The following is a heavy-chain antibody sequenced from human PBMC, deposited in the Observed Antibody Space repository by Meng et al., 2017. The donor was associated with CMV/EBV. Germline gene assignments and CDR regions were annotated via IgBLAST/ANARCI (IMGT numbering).Heavy chain of an antibody. CDR1: GFTVSSNY. CDR2: IYSGGST. Sequence: GESLKISCAASGFTVSSNYMSWVRQAPGKGLEWVSVIYSGGSTYYADSVKGRFTISRDNSKNTLYLQMNSLRAEDTAVYYCARARKYYYDTPGDFDHWGQGTLVTVSS. J-gene: IGHJ4*02. CDR3: ARARKYYYDTPGDFDH. V-gene: IGHV3-66*02. D-gene: IGHD3-22*01.